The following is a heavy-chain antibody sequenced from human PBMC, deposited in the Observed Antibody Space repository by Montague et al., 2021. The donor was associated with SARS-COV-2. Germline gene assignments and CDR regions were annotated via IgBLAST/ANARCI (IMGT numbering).Heavy chain of an antibody. Sequence: SLRLSCAASGFTFSSYSMNWVRQAPGKGLEWVSSISSSSSYIYYADSVKGRFTISRDNAKNSLYPQMNSLRAEDTAVYYCARGFNYYYYYGMDVWGQGTTVTVSS. V-gene: IGHV3-21*01. J-gene: IGHJ6*02. CDR3: ARGFNYYYYYGMDV. CDR2: ISSSSSYI. CDR1: GFTFSSYS.